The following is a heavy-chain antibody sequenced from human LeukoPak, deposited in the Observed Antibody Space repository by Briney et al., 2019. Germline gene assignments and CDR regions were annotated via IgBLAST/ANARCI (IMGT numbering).Heavy chain of an antibody. V-gene: IGHV3-48*03. D-gene: IGHD6-19*01. CDR2: ISSSGSTI. CDR1: GFTFSSYE. Sequence: GGSLRLSCAASGFTFSSYEMNWVRQAPGKGLEWVSCISSSGSTIYYADSVKGRFTISRDNAKNSLYLQMNSLRAEDTAVYYCARDLGYSSGPNYWGQGTRVTVSS. J-gene: IGHJ4*02. CDR3: ARDLGYSSGPNY.